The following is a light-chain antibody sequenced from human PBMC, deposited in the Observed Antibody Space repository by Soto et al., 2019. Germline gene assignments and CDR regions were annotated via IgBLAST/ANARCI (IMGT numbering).Light chain of an antibody. V-gene: IGKV3-20*01. J-gene: IGKJ4*01. CDR3: QQYGSSPGLT. Sequence: EIVLTQSPGTRSLSPGERATLSCRASQSVSSSYLAWYQQKPGQAPRLLIYGASSRATGIPDRFSGSGSGTDFTLTISRLEPEDFAVYYCQQYGSSPGLTFGGGTKVEIK. CDR2: GAS. CDR1: QSVSSSY.